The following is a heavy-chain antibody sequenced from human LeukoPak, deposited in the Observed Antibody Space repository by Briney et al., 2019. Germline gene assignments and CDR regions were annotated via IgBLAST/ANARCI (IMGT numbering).Heavy chain of an antibody. D-gene: IGHD1-1*01. J-gene: IGHJ5*02. V-gene: IGHV4-34*01. CDR2: INHSGST. Sequence: PSETLSLTCAVYGGSFSGYYWSWIRQPPGKGLEWIGEINHSGSTNYNPSLKSRVTISVDTSKNQFSLKLSSVTAADTAVYYCARGAGIWFDPWGQGTLVTVSS. CDR1: GGSFSGYY. CDR3: ARGAGIWFDP.